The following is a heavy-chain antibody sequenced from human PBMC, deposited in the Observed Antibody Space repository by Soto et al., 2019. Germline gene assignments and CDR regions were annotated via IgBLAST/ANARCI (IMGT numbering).Heavy chain of an antibody. V-gene: IGHV1-2*04. CDR3: ARGNTAMVSYNWFDP. D-gene: IGHD5-18*01. CDR2: INPNSGGT. CDR1: GYTFTGYY. J-gene: IGHJ5*02. Sequence: ASVKVSCKASGYTFTGYYMHWVRQAPGQGLEWMGWINPNSGGTNYAQKFQGWVTMTRDTSISTAYMELSRLRSDDTAVYYCARGNTAMVSYNWFDPWGQGTLVTVS.